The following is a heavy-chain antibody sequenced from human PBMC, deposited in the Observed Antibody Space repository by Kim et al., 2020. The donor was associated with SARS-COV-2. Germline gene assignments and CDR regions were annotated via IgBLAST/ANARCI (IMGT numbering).Heavy chain of an antibody. CDR3: ARAGDGYNYWAFDI. J-gene: IGHJ3*02. CDR1: GFTFSSYW. D-gene: IGHD5-12*01. CDR2: IKQDGSEK. V-gene: IGHV3-7*01. Sequence: GGSLRLSCAASGFTFSSYWMSWVRQAPGKGLEWVANIKQDGSEKYYVDSAKGRFTISRDNAKNSLYLQMNSLRAEDTAVYYCARAGDGYNYWAFDIWGQGTMVTVSS.